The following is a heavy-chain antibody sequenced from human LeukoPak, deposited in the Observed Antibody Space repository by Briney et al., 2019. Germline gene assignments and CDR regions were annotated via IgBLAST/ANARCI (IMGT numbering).Heavy chain of an antibody. J-gene: IGHJ5*02. D-gene: IGHD3-10*01. CDR3: ARDSGTTGEVKFDP. V-gene: IGHV4-59*12. CDR2: INHSGST. Sequence: NPSETLSLTCTVSGGSISSYYWSWIRQPPGKGLEWIGEINHSGSTNYNPSLKSRVTMSVDTSKNQFSLKLSSVTAADTAVYYCARDSGTTGEVKFDPWGQGTLVTVSS. CDR1: GGSISSYY.